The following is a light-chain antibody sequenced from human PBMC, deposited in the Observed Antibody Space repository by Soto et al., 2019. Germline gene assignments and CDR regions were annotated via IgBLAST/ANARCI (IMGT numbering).Light chain of an antibody. CDR1: SSDIGSNQ. Sequence: QSVLAQPPSASGTPGQRVTISCSGSSSDIGSNQVYWSQQLPGTAPRLLIYSSNQRHSGVPDRFSGSKSGTSASLAISGLRSDDEADYFCAAWDDSLSGWVFGAGTKLTVL. CDR2: SSN. V-gene: IGLV1-47*02. J-gene: IGLJ3*02. CDR3: AAWDDSLSGWV.